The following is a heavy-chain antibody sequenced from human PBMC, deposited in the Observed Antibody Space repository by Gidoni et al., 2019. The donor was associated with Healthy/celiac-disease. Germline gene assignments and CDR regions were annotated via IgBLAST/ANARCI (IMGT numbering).Heavy chain of an antibody. D-gene: IGHD7-27*01. CDR2: ISYDGSNK. Sequence: QVQLVASGGGVVQPGRSLRLSCAASGFTFSSYGMHWVRQAPGKGLEWVAVISYDGSNKYYADSVKGRFTISRDNSKNTLYLQMNSLRAEDTAVYYCAKDLPGVRVFDYWGQGTLVTVSS. J-gene: IGHJ4*02. CDR1: GFTFSSYG. CDR3: AKDLPGVRVFDY. V-gene: IGHV3-30*18.